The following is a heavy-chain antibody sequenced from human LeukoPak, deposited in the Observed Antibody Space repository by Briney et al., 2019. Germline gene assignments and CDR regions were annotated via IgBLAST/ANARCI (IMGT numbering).Heavy chain of an antibody. CDR3: VREPGPGYFDY. V-gene: IGHV3-30-3*01. Sequence: GGSLRLSCAASGLTFSSHAMHWVRQAPGKGLEWVAVISQDGSRRHYTDSVKGRFTISRDNSRNTLYLGMNSLRAGDTAVYYCVREPGPGYFDYWGRGTLVTVSS. D-gene: IGHD6-13*01. CDR2: ISQDGSRR. CDR1: GLTFSSHA. J-gene: IGHJ4*02.